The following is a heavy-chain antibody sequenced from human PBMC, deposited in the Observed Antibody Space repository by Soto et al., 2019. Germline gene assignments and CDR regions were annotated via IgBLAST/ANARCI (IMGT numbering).Heavy chain of an antibody. Sequence: QVQLVESGGGVVQPGRSLRLSCAASGFTFSSYGMHWVRQAPGKGLEWVATIWYDGSNKYYADFVKGRFTISRDDSKNTLYLHMYSLRAEDTAVYYCARGQFDDSSGGFDYWGQGTLVTVSS. CDR2: IWYDGSNK. J-gene: IGHJ4*02. V-gene: IGHV3-33*01. CDR1: GFTFSSYG. CDR3: ARGQFDDSSGGFDY. D-gene: IGHD3-22*01.